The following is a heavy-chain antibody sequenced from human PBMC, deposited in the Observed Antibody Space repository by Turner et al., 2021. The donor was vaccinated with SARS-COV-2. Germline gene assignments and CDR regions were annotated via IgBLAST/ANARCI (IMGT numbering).Heavy chain of an antibody. CDR3: ARDRSGSYTYFDY. CDR2: ISYDGSNK. J-gene: IGHJ4*02. D-gene: IGHD1-26*01. CDR1: GFTFSSYA. Sequence: QVQLVESGGGVVQPGRSLRLSCAASGFTFSSYAMHWVRQAPGKGLEWVAVISYDGSNKYYADSVKGRFTISRDNSKNTLYLQMNSLRAEDTAVYYCARDRSGSYTYFDYWGQGTLVTVSS. V-gene: IGHV3-30-3*01.